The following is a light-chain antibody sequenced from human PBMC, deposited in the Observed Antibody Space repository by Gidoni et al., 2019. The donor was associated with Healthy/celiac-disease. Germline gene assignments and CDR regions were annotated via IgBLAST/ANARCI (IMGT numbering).Light chain of an antibody. CDR2: GNS. V-gene: IGLV1-40*01. CDR3: QSYDSSLSVV. J-gene: IGLJ2*01. Sequence: QSVLTTPPSVAGAPGKRVTISCTGSSSNIGAGYDVHWYQQLPGTAPKLLIYGNSNRPSGVPDRFSGSKSGTSASLAITGLQAEDEADYYCQSYDSSLSVVFGGGTKLTVL. CDR1: SSNIGAGYD.